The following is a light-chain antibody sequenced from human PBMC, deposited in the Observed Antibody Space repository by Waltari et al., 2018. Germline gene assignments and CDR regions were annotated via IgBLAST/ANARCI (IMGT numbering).Light chain of an antibody. J-gene: IGKJ4*01. CDR1: QSISKY. Sequence: DIQMTQSPSSLSASVGDRVTITCRASQSISKYLNWYKQKPGKAPKLLIYGASSLQCGFPPRFSGSGSGTEFTLTISSLQPEDFATYSCQQSHSAPLAFGGGTRLEI. CDR2: GAS. CDR3: QQSHSAPLA. V-gene: IGKV1-39*01.